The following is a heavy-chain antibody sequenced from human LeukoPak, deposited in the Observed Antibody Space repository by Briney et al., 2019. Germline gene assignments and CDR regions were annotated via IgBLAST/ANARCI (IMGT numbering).Heavy chain of an antibody. Sequence: GGSLRLSCAASGFTFSTSWMSWVGQAPGKGLEWVANVNQDVGKKNYVDSLKGRFTISRDNAKNSLYLQMNRLRAEDTAVYYCATPSGYYPFDYCGQGTLVTVSS. D-gene: IGHD3-3*01. CDR2: VNQDVGKK. J-gene: IGHJ4*02. CDR1: GFTFSTSW. V-gene: IGHV3-7*01. CDR3: ATPSGYYPFDY.